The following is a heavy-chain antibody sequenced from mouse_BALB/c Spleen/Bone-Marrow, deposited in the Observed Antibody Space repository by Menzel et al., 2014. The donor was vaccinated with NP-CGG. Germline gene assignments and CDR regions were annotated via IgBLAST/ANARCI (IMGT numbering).Heavy chain of an antibody. CDR3: ARTYYYGSNLFAY. CDR2: INPYNDGT. J-gene: IGHJ3*01. Sequence: EVQLQQSGAELVKPGASVKMSCKASGYTFISYVMHWVKQKPGQGLEWIGYINPYNDGTKYNEKFKGKATLTSDKSSSTAYMELSSLTSEDSAVYYCARTYYYGSNLFAYWGQGTLVTVSA. D-gene: IGHD1-1*01. V-gene: IGHV1-14*01. CDR1: GYTFISYV.